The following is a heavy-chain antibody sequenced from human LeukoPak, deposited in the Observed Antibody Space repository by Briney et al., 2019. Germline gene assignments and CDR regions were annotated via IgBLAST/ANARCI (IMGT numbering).Heavy chain of an antibody. V-gene: IGHV1-69*05. CDR1: GGTFSSYA. D-gene: IGHD5-12*01. CDR3: ARTDPGGSSFDY. Sequence: SVKVSCKASGGTFSSYAISWVRQAPGQGLEWMGRIIPIFGTANYAQKFQGRVTITTDESTSTAYMELSSLRSEDTAVYYCARTDPGGSSFDYWGQGTPVTVSS. J-gene: IGHJ4*02. CDR2: IIPIFGTA.